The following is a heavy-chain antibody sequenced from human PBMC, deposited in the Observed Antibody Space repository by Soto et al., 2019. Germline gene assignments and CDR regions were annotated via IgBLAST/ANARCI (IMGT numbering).Heavy chain of an antibody. CDR1: GPSDNVHH. D-gene: IGHD3-3*01. CDR2: INHTGGT. J-gene: IGHJ5*02. CDR3: ATRITVFGLLIPPFDP. V-gene: IGHV4-34*01. Sequence: PSENLYLRYPVNGPSDNVHHWHWLRQPPGNGLEWIGEINHTGGTHYNPSLKSRVTMSVDSSKNQFSLRLSSVTAADTAIYYCATRITVFGLLIPPFDPWGQGTQVTVS.